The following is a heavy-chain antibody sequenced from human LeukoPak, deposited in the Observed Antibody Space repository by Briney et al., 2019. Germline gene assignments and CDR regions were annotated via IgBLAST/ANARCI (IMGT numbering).Heavy chain of an antibody. CDR3: ARQELGATTGDAFNI. D-gene: IGHD1-26*01. Sequence: GGSLRLSCAASGFTFSSYNMNWVRQAPGKGLEWVSSISSSGNYIYYIDSVRGRLTISRDNAKNSLYLQMNSLRAEDTAVYYCARQELGATTGDAFNIWGQGTMVTVSS. CDR1: GFTFSSYN. CDR2: ISSSGNYI. J-gene: IGHJ3*02. V-gene: IGHV3-21*01.